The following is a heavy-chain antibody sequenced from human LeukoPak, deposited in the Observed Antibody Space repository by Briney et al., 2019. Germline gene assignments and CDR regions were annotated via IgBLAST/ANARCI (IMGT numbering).Heavy chain of an antibody. J-gene: IGHJ4*02. CDR3: ATTRAY. Sequence: GGSLRLSCAASGFTFSSTWMNWVRQAPGKGLEWVGRIKSKSDGGTIDYAAPVKGRFTISRDDSKNTLYLQMHSLTTEDTAVYYCATTRAYWGQGTLVTVSS. D-gene: IGHD5-24*01. CDR2: IKSKSDGGTI. V-gene: IGHV3-15*07. CDR1: GFTFSSTW.